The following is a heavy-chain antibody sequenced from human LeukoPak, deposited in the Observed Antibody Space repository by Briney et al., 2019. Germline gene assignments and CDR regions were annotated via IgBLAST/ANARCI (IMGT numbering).Heavy chain of an antibody. CDR2: ISGSGGST. D-gene: IGHD3-3*01. Sequence: GGSLRLSCAASGFTFSSYAMSWVRQAPGKGLEWASAISGSGGSTYYADSVKGRFTISRDNSKNTPYLQMNSLRAEDTAVYYCAKVDGITIFEVFDYWGQGTLVTVSS. V-gene: IGHV3-23*01. J-gene: IGHJ4*02. CDR1: GFTFSSYA. CDR3: AKVDGITIFEVFDY.